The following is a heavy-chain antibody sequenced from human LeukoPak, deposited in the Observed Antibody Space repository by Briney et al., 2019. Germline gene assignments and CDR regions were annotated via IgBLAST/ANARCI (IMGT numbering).Heavy chain of an antibody. D-gene: IGHD3-9*01. CDR1: GGSINSYH. CDR2: IYYSGST. CDR3: AGHPYDILTGYASFDY. J-gene: IGHJ4*02. V-gene: IGHV4-59*08. Sequence: PSETLSLTCTVSGGSINSYHWSWIRQPPGKGLEWIGYIYYSGSTNYNPSLKSRLTISVDTSKNQFSLKLSSVTAADTAVYYCAGHPYDILTGYASFDYWGQGTLVTVSS.